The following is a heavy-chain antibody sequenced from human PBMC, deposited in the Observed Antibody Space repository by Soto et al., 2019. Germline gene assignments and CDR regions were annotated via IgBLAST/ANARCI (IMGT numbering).Heavy chain of an antibody. D-gene: IGHD3-16*01. V-gene: IGHV3-74*01. CDR3: ARGDITTHVVNYYGMDV. CDR1: GFTFSVYW. Sequence: PGGSLRLSCAASGFTFSVYWMHWVRQAPGKGLVWVSRMKTDASSATYADSGKGRFTIYRDNTKNTLYLQIDRLRPEDTAVYSCARGDITTHVVNYYGMDVWGQGTTVTVSS. J-gene: IGHJ6*02. CDR2: MKTDASSA.